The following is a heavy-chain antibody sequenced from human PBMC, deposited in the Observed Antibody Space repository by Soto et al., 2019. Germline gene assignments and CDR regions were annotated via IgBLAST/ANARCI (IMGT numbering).Heavy chain of an antibody. Sequence: QVQLVQSGAEVKKPGASVKVSCKASGYTFTSYGISWVRQAPGQGLEWMGWISAYNGNTNYAQKLQGRVTMTTDTSTSTAYRELRSLSSDATAVYYCARLFDTAMAPTAADYWGQGTLVTVSS. CDR3: ARLFDTAMAPTAADY. J-gene: IGHJ4*02. CDR1: GYTFTSYG. V-gene: IGHV1-18*01. D-gene: IGHD5-18*01. CDR2: ISAYNGNT.